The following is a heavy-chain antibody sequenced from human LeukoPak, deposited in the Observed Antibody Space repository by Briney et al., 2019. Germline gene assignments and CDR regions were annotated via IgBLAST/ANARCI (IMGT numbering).Heavy chain of an antibody. CDR1: GFTFSGNG. Sequence: PGGSLRLSCVGSGFTFSGNGMHWVRQAPGKGLEWVAVIWNDGSKEYYADSVKGRFTISRENSKNTLYLQMNSLRAEDTAVYYCARDPRQPMVRGVMGEYFQHWGQGTLVTVSS. CDR3: ARDPRQPMVRGVMGEYFQH. V-gene: IGHV3-33*01. D-gene: IGHD3-10*01. CDR2: IWNDGSKE. J-gene: IGHJ1*01.